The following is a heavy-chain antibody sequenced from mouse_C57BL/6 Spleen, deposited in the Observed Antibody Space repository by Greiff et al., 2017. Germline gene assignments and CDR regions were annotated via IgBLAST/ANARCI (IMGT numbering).Heavy chain of an antibody. D-gene: IGHD2-5*01. V-gene: IGHV1-52*01. CDR2: IDPSDSET. J-gene: IGHJ1*03. CDR1: GYTFTSYW. CDR3: ARNTPYDSNDWYFDV. Sequence: QVQLQQPGAELVRPGSSVKLSCKASGYTFTSYWMHWVKQRPIQGLEWIGNIDPSDSETNYNQKFKDKATLAVDKSSSTAYMQLSSLTSVDSAVYYSARNTPYDSNDWYFDVWGTGTTVTVSS.